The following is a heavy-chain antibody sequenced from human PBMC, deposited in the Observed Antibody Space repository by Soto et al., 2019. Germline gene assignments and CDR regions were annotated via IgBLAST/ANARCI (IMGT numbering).Heavy chain of an antibody. CDR3: VRRSSTGTTEY. CDR1: GDSISASYY. J-gene: IGHJ4*02. CDR2: VSYSGRT. D-gene: IGHD1-7*01. V-gene: IGHV4-39*01. Sequence: PSETLSLTCTVSGDSISASYYWGWIRQPPGKGLEWIGSVSYSGRTYYNPSLKSRVTCSVDTSKNQFSLKLSSVTAADTAVYYCVRRSSTGTTEYWGQGTLVTVSS.